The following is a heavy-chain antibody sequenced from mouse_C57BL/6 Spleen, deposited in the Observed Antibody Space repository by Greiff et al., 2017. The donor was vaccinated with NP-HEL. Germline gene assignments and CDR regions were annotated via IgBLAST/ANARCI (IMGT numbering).Heavy chain of an antibody. D-gene: IGHD5-2*01. J-gene: IGHJ3*01. CDR3: ARGIRGGFAY. CDR1: GFTFSSYA. V-gene: IGHV5-4*01. Sequence: EVHLVESGGGLVKPGGSLKLSCAASGFTFSSYALSWVRQTPETRLEWVATISDGGSYTYYPDNVKGRFTISRDNAKNNLYLQMSHLKSEDTAMYYCARGIRGGFAYWGQGTLVTVSA. CDR2: ISDGGSYT.